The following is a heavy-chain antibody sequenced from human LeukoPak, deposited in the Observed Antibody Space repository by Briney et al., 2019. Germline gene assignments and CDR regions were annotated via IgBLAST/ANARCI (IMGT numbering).Heavy chain of an antibody. D-gene: IGHD1-7*01. Sequence: SETLSLNCTVSGDSIRSYYWSWIRLPPGMRLEWIGYIYYSGSTNYNPSLKSRVTISLDTSNNQFSLKLSSVTAADPAVYYCAREGGNYLGDAFDIWGQGTMVTVSS. CDR2: IYYSGST. J-gene: IGHJ3*02. CDR3: AREGGNYLGDAFDI. CDR1: GDSIRSYY. V-gene: IGHV4-59*01.